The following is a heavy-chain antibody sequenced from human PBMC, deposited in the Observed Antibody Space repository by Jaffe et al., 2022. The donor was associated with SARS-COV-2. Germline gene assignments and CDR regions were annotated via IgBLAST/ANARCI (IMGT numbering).Heavy chain of an antibody. D-gene: IGHD3-10*01. Sequence: QVQLQQWGAGLLKPSETLSLTCAVYGGSFSGYYWSWIRQPPGKGLEWIGEINHSGSTNYNPSLKSRVTISVDTSKNQFSLKLSSVTAADTAVYYCARARYYYGSGSYYHNWFDPWGQGTLVTVSS. CDR3: ARARYYYGSGSYYHNWFDP. CDR1: GGSFSGYY. J-gene: IGHJ5*02. V-gene: IGHV4-34*01. CDR2: INHSGST.